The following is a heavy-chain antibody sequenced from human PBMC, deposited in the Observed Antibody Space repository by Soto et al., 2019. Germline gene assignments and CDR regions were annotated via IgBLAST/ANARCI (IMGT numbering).Heavy chain of an antibody. CDR3: AKLGYDFWSGYQNSYYYYGMDV. Sequence: LRLSCAASGFTFSSYAMSWVRQAPGKGLEWVSAISGSGGSTYYADSVKGRFTISRDNSKNTLYLQMNSLRAEDKAVYYCAKLGYDFWSGYQNSYYYYGMDVWGQGTTVTVSS. J-gene: IGHJ6*02. V-gene: IGHV3-23*01. CDR2: ISGSGGST. CDR1: GFTFSSYA. D-gene: IGHD3-3*01.